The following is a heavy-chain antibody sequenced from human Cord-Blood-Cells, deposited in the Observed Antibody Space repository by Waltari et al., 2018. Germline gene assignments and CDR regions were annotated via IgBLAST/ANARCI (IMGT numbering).Heavy chain of an antibody. D-gene: IGHD5-12*01. CDR1: GYSISSGYY. Sequence: QVQLQESGPGLVKPSETLSLTCTVSGYSISSGYYWGWIRQPPGKGLEWSGRIYHSGSTNYHPSLQGRVTLSVDTSKNQFALKLSSVTAADTAVYYCARDRSLVDIPFDAFDIWGQGTMVTVSS. CDR3: ARDRSLVDIPFDAFDI. CDR2: IYHSGST. V-gene: IGHV4-38-2*02. J-gene: IGHJ3*02.